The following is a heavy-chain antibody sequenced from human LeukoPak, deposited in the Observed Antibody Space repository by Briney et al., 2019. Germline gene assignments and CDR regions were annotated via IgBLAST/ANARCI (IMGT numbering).Heavy chain of an antibody. D-gene: IGHD2-2*01. CDR1: GGSISSSRYY. CDR2: IYYSGST. V-gene: IGHV4-39*01. Sequence: SETLSLTCTVSGGSISSSRYYWGWIRQPPGKGLEWIGSIYYSGSTYCNPSLKSRVSISVDTSKNQFSLKLSSVTAPDTAVYYCARVFHRNPIVVVPAALDWFDPWGQGTLVTVSS. CDR3: ARVFHRNPIVVVPAALDWFDP. J-gene: IGHJ5*02.